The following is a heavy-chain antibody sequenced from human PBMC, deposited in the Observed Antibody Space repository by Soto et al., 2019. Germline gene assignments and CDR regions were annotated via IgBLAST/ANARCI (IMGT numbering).Heavy chain of an antibody. CDR3: ARKVGDY. V-gene: IGHV3-7*05. J-gene: IGHJ4*02. D-gene: IGHD1-26*01. CDR1: GFTFSDYW. Sequence: VQLVESGGGLVQPGGSLRLSCSASGFTFSDYWMSWVRQAPGEGLEWVANINQDGSVKYYVDSVKGRFTISRDNARNALYLLMSSLRAEDTALYYCARKVGDYWGQGTLVTVSS. CDR2: INQDGSVK.